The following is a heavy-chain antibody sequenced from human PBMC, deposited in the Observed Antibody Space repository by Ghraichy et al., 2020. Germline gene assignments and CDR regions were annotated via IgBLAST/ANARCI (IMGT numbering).Heavy chain of an antibody. CDR2: ISDSGSNT. Sequence: GESLNISCAASGFTFSSFAMSWVRQAPGKGLEWVSVISDSGSNTYYTDSVKDRFTISRDNSKNTLSLQMNSLRAEDTAVYYCAKESVRGPYVEWYNYHGMEVWGQGTTVTVSS. D-gene: IGHD3-10*01. CDR3: AKESVRGPYVEWYNYHGMEV. V-gene: IGHV3-23*01. J-gene: IGHJ6*02. CDR1: GFTFSSFA.